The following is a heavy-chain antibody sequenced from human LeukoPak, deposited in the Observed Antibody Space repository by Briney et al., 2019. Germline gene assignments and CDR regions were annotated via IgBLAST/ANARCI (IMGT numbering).Heavy chain of an antibody. Sequence: ASVKVSCKASGYTFTSYDINWVRQAPGQGLEWMGWINPNSGGTNYAQKFQGRVTMTRDTSISTAYMELSRLRSDDTAVYYCARNYCSSTSCRPDYYYYGMDVWGQGTTVTVSS. CDR3: ARNYCSSTSCRPDYYYYGMDV. D-gene: IGHD2-2*01. CDR2: INPNSGGT. V-gene: IGHV1-2*02. CDR1: GYTFTSYD. J-gene: IGHJ6*02.